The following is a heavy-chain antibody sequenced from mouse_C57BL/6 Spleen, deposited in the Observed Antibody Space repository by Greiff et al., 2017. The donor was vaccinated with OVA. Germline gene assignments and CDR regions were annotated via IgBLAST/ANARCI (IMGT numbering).Heavy chain of an antibody. V-gene: IGHV3-6*01. CDR1: GYSITSGYY. CDR2: ISYDGSN. CDR3: ASFTTVVATRAY. D-gene: IGHD1-1*01. Sequence: EVKLMESGPGLVKPSQSLSLTCSVTGYSITSGYYWNWIRQFPGNKLEWMGYISYDGSNNYNPSLKNRISITRDTSKNQFFLKLNSVTTEDTATYYCASFTTVVATRAYWGQGTLVTVSA. J-gene: IGHJ3*01.